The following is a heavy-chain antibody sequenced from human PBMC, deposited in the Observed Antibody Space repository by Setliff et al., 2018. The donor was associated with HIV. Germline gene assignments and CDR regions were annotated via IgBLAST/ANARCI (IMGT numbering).Heavy chain of an antibody. CDR1: GGSIKNDYRSDY. CDR2: VSHSGSS. CDR3: VRLLGKD. Sequence: SETLSLTCNVSGGSIKNDYRSDYWSWIRQPPGRGLEWIGSVSHSGSSDYSPSLESRASISIDISKNQFSLNLTSVTATDTAFYYCVRLLGKDWGRGMMVTVSS. D-gene: IGHD7-27*01. J-gene: IGHJ4*02. V-gene: IGHV4-61*01.